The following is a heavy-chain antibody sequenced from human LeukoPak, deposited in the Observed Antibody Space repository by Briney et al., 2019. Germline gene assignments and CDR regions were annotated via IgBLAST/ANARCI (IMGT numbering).Heavy chain of an antibody. CDR1: RFTLSSYA. CDR2: ISSSGGST. CDR3: ARSLSSRFSGPRRPYYFDS. D-gene: IGHD3-16*02. J-gene: IGHJ4*02. V-gene: IGHV3-23*01. Sequence: GGSLRLSCAASRFTLSSYAMSWVRQAPGKGLQWVSGISSSGGSTYYVDSVKGRSTISTDNSKNTLYLQMNSLRAEDTAVYYCARSLSSRFSGPRRPYYFDSWGQGTLVTVSS.